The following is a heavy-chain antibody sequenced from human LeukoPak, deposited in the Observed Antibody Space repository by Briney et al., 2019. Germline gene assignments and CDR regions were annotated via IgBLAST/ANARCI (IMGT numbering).Heavy chain of an antibody. V-gene: IGHV3-48*04. D-gene: IGHD1-26*01. J-gene: IGHJ4*02. CDR1: GFTFSSYS. CDR3: ARSYSGSYLDYFDY. Sequence: GGSLRLSCAASGFTFSSYSMNWVRQAPGKGLEWVSYISSSSSTIYYADSVKGRFTISRDNAKNSLYLQMNSLRAEDTAVYHCARSYSGSYLDYFDYWGQGTLVTVSS. CDR2: ISSSSSTI.